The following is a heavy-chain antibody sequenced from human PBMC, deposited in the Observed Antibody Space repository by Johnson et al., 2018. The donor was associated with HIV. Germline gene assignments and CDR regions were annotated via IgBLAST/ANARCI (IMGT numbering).Heavy chain of an antibody. CDR3: TTENTRPTTLLTPPDAFDI. CDR1: GFTFVSYD. Sequence: VQLVESRGVLVQPGGSLRLSCAASGFTFVSYDMSWVRQAPGKGLEWVSGINGRGSTFYAATVKARFTIYTDNYKNTLYLQMHSLKTEDTAVYYCTTENTRPTTLLTPPDAFDIWGQGTMVTVSS. V-gene: IGHV3-23*04. J-gene: IGHJ3*02. D-gene: IGHD4-17*01. CDR2: INGRGST.